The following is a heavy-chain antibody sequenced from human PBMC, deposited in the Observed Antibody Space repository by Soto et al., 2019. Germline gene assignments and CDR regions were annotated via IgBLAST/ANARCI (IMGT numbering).Heavy chain of an antibody. J-gene: IGHJ4*02. D-gene: IGHD6-6*01. CDR3: ARIKGGVAARRPEDY. V-gene: IGHV3-7*01. Sequence: GGSLRLSCAASGFTFSSYWMSWVRQAPGKGLEWVANIKQDGSEKYYVDSVEGRFTISRDNAKNSLFLQMNSLRAEDTAVYYCARIKGGVAARRPEDYCGQGTLVTVSS. CDR1: GFTFSSYW. CDR2: IKQDGSEK.